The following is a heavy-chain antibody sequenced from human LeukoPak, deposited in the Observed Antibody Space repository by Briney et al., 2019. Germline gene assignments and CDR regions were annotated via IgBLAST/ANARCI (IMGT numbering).Heavy chain of an antibody. CDR1: GGSFSGYY. Sequence: SETLSLTCAVHGGSFSGYYWSWIRQPPGKRLEWIGEINHSGSTNYNPSLKSRVTISVDTSENQFSLKLSSVTAADTAVYYCARVKSSSWYYYYYYMDVWGKGTTVTVSS. CDR3: ARVKSSSWYYYYYYMDV. V-gene: IGHV4-34*01. CDR2: INHSGST. J-gene: IGHJ6*03. D-gene: IGHD6-13*01.